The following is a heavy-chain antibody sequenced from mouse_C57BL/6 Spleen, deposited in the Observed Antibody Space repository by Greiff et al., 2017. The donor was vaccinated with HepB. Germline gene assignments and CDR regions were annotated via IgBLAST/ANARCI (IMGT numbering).Heavy chain of an antibody. D-gene: IGHD1-1*01. J-gene: IGHJ4*01. CDR1: GFTFSDYG. CDR3: ARPVDGSRSGAMDY. V-gene: IGHV5-17*01. CDR2: ISSGSSTI. Sequence: EVKLVESGGGLVKPGGSLKLSCAASGFTFSDYGMHWVRQAPEKGLEWVAYISSGSSTIYYADTVKGRFTISRDNAKNTLFLQMTSLRSEDTAMYYCARPVDGSRSGAMDYWGQGTSVTVSS.